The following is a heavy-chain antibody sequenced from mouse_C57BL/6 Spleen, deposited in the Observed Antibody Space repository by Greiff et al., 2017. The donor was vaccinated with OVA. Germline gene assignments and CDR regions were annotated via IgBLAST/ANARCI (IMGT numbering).Heavy chain of an antibody. CDR3: ARGNGLDY. Sequence: QVQLQQPGAELVKPGASVKLSCKASGYTFPRYWMQWVKQRPGQSLAWIGEIDPSDSYTHYNQQFKGKATLTVDTSSSTAYMQLSSLTSEDSAVYYCARGNGLDYWGQGTTLTVSS. CDR1: GYTFPRYW. D-gene: IGHD2-1*01. CDR2: IDPSDSYT. J-gene: IGHJ2*01. V-gene: IGHV1-50*01.